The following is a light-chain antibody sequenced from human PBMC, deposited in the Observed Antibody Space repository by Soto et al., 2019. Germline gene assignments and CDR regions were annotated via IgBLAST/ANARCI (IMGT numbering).Light chain of an antibody. CDR3: QQFGSSPLFT. CDR1: QSVSSSY. Sequence: EIVLTQSPGTLSLSPGERATLSCRASQSVSSSYLAWYQQKPGQAPRLLIYGASSRATGIPDRFSGSGSGTDFTLTITRLEPEAFAVYYCQQFGSSPLFTFGPGTEVDVK. V-gene: IGKV3-20*01. J-gene: IGKJ3*01. CDR2: GAS.